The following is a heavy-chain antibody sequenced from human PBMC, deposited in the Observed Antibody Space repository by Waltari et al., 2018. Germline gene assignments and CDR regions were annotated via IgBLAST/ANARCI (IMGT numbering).Heavy chain of an antibody. CDR2: ISGSGGST. Sequence: EVQLVESGGGLVQPGGSLRLSCAASGFTFSSYAMRWVRQAPGKGLEWVSAISGSGGSTYYADSVKGRFTISRDNSKNTLYLQMNSLRAEDTAVYYCAKDRYYGSGSHPGGDFDYWGQGTLVTVSS. V-gene: IGHV3-23*04. D-gene: IGHD3-10*01. J-gene: IGHJ4*02. CDR1: GFTFSSYA. CDR3: AKDRYYGSGSHPGGDFDY.